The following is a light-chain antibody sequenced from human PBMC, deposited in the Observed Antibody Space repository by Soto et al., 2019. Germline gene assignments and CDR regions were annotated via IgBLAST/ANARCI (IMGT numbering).Light chain of an antibody. V-gene: IGKV4-1*01. J-gene: IGKJ1*01. CDR2: WAS. Sequence: DIVMTQSPDSLAVSLGERATINCKSSQSVLYSSNNKNYLAWYQQKPGQPPKLLIYWASTRASGVPDRFSGSGYGTDFTLTISSLQAADVAVYYCQQYYSTPGTFGQGTKVYSK. CDR3: QQYYSTPGT. CDR1: QSVLYSSNNKNY.